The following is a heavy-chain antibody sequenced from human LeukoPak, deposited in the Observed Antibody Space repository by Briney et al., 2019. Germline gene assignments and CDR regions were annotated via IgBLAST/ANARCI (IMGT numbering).Heavy chain of an antibody. CDR2: ISAYNGNT. D-gene: IGHD3-22*01. V-gene: IGHV1-18*01. CDR3: ARVFHDSSGYYPYYFDY. Sequence: ASVKVSCKASGYTFTSSGISWVRQTPGQGLEWMGWISAYNGNTNYAQKFQGRVTMTTDTSTSTAYMELRSLRSDDTAVYYCARVFHDSSGYYPYYFDYWGQGTLVPVSS. CDR1: GYTFTSSG. J-gene: IGHJ4*02.